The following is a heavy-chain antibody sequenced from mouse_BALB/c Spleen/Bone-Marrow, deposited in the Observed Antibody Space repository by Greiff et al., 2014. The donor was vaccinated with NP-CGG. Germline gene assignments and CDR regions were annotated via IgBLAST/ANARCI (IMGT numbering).Heavy chain of an antibody. J-gene: IGHJ2*01. D-gene: IGHD4-1*01. Sequence: EVKLLESGGGLVKLGGSPKLSCAASGFTFSSYYMSWVRQTPEKRLELVAAINSNGGSTYYPDTVKGRFTISRDNAKNTLYLQMSSLKSEDTALYYCARRGWDGYFDYWGQGTTLTVSS. CDR2: INSNGGST. V-gene: IGHV5-6-2*01. CDR3: ARRGWDGYFDY. CDR1: GFTFSSYY.